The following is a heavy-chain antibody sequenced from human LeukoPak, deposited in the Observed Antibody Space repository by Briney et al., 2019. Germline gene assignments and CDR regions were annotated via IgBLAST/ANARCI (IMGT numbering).Heavy chain of an antibody. CDR3: GGNWAAAGTVYYYGMDV. CDR1: GFTFSSYA. CDR2: ISGSGGST. Sequence: GGSLRLSCAASGFTFSSYAMSWVRQASGKGLEWVSAISGSGGSTYYADSVKGRFTISRDNYKNTLYLQMNSLRADDTAVYYCGGNWAAAGTVYYYGMDVWGQGTTVTVSS. V-gene: IGHV3-23*01. D-gene: IGHD6-13*01. J-gene: IGHJ6*02.